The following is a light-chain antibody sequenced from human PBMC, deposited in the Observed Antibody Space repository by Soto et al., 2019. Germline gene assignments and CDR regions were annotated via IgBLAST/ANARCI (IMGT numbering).Light chain of an antibody. CDR3: VLYMGSGIWV. CDR2: NTD. Sequence: QAVVTQESSFSVSPGGTVTLTCGLSSGSVSTNYYPSWYQQTPGQAPRTLIYNTDTRSSGVPDRFSGSILGNKTALTITGAQADDESDYYCVLYMGSGIWVFGGATKLTVL. CDR1: SGSVSTNYY. V-gene: IGLV8-61*01. J-gene: IGLJ3*02.